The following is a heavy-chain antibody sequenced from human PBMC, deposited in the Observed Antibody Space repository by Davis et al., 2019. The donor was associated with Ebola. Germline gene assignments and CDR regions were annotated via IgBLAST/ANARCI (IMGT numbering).Heavy chain of an antibody. CDR2: INAGNGNT. V-gene: IGHV1-3*01. J-gene: IGHJ4*02. D-gene: IGHD2-15*01. CDR3: ARALVWAATPDDY. Sequence: ASVKVSCKASGYTFTSYAMHWVRQAPGQRLEWMGWINAGNGNTKYSQKFQGRVTITRDTSASTAYMELSSLRSEDTAVYYCARALVWAATPDDYWGQGTLVTVSS. CDR1: GYTFTSYA.